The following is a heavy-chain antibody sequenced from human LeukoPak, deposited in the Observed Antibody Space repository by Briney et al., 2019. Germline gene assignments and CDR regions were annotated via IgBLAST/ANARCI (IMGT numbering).Heavy chain of an antibody. J-gene: IGHJ4*02. D-gene: IGHD3-22*01. CDR1: GSSISSSSYY. Sequence: SETLSLTCTVSGSSISSSSYYWGWIRQPPGKGLEWIGSIYYSGSTYYNPSLKSRVTISVDTSKNQFSLKLSSVTAAETAVYYCARGRFGYYYDSSGYYYFDYWGQGTLVTVSS. V-gene: IGHV4-39*07. CDR2: IYYSGST. CDR3: ARGRFGYYYDSSGYYYFDY.